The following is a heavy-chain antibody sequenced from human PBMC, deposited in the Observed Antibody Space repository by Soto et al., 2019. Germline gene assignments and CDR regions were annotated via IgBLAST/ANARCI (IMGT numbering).Heavy chain of an antibody. CDR1: GYTFTTYD. D-gene: IGHD2-8*01. V-gene: IGHV1-18*01. J-gene: IGHJ6*02. CDR2: ISTYNGDT. CDR3: ARDPYHVLMVNAPNLYGMDV. Sequence: QVQLVQSGAEVKKPGASVKVSCKASGYTFTTYDISWVRQAPGQGLEWMGRISTYNGDTNYPQSLQGRLTMTTDTSTTRAYMELRSLTSDDTAVYYCARDPYHVLMVNAPNLYGMDVWGQGTTVIVSS.